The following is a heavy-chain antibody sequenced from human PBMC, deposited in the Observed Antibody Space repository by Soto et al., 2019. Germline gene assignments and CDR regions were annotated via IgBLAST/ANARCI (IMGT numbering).Heavy chain of an antibody. CDR1: GISVTQYW. Sequence: GEGLNRSVNGSGISVTQYWIGWESPMHGKGLEWMGIIFPGNSDPRYGPSFQGQVTISVDKSVNTAYLQWTSLEASDTAMYFCARQRGNYSPLGYFDSWGQGTLVTVSS. CDR2: IFPGNSDP. D-gene: IGHD1-26*01. J-gene: IGHJ4*02. CDR3: ARQRGNYSPLGYFDS. V-gene: IGHV5-51*01.